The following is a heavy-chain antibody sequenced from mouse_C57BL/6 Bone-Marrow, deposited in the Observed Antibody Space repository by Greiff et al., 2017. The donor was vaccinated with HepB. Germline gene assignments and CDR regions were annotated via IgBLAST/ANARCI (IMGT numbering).Heavy chain of an antibody. D-gene: IGHD1-1*01. Sequence: EVQLQQSGPELVKPGASVKISCKASGYTFTDYYMNWVKQSHGKSLEWIGDINPNNGGTSYNQKFKGKATLTVDKSSSTAYMELRSLTSEDSAVYYCARLLRSTDWYFDVWGTGTTVTVSS. CDR2: INPNNGGT. J-gene: IGHJ1*03. CDR3: ARLLRSTDWYFDV. V-gene: IGHV1-26*01. CDR1: GYTFTDYY.